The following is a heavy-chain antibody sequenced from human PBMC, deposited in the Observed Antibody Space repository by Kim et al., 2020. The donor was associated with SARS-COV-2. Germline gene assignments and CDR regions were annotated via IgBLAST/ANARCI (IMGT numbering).Heavy chain of an antibody. D-gene: IGHD3-22*01. CDR1: GFTFGDYA. CDR3: MFPDKYYYDRMEYYFDY. J-gene: IGHJ4*02. V-gene: IGHV3-49*04. Sequence: GGSLRLSCTASGFTFGDYAMSWVRQAPGKGLEWVGFIRSKAYGGTTEYAASVKGRFTISRDDSKSIAYLQMNSLKTEDTAVYYCMFPDKYYYDRMEYYFDYWGQGTLVTVSS. CDR2: IRSKAYGGTT.